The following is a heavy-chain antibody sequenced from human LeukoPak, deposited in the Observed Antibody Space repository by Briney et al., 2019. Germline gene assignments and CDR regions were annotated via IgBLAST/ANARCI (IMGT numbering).Heavy chain of an antibody. CDR1: GFTFSSYW. CDR2: IKQDGSGK. CDR3: ARIYCSGGSCYFDY. Sequence: GGSLRLSCAASGFTFSSYWMSWVRQAPGKGLEWVANIKQDGSGKYYVDSVKGRFTISRDNAKNSLYLQTNSLRAEDTAVYYCARIYCSGGSCYFDYWGQGTLVTVSS. J-gene: IGHJ4*02. V-gene: IGHV3-7*03. D-gene: IGHD2-15*01.